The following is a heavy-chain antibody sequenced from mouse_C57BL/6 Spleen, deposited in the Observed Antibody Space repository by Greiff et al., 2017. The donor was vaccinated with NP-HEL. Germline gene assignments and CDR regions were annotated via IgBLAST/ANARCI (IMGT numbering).Heavy chain of an antibody. V-gene: IGHV1-7*01. CDR3: ARYPITTVVAPGAMDY. Sequence: QVHVKQSGAELAKPGASVKLSCKASGYTFTSYWMHWVKQRPGQGLEWIGYINPSSGYTKYNQKFKDKATLTADKSSSTAYMQLSSLTYEDSAVYYCARYPITTVVAPGAMDYWGQGTSGTVSS. CDR2: INPSSGYT. D-gene: IGHD1-1*01. J-gene: IGHJ4*01. CDR1: GYTFTSYW.